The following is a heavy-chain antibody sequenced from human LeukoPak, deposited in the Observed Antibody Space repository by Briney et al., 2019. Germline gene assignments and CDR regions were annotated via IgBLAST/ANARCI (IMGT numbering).Heavy chain of an antibody. CDR3: ARSPDGMDV. V-gene: IGHV3-7*01. CDR1: GFTLRSYW. CDR2: IKPDESEK. Sequence: HGGSLRLSCAAFGFTLRSYWMTRVRQAPGKGLEWVANIKPDESEKYYMDSVKGRFTISRDNAKNSVYLQMNSLRAEDTAVYYCARSPDGMDVWGQGTTVTVSS. J-gene: IGHJ6*02.